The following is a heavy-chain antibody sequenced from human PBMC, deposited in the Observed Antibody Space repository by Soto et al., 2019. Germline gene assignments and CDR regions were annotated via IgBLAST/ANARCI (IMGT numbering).Heavy chain of an antibody. V-gene: IGHV1-24*01. J-gene: IGHJ4*02. Sequence: ASVKVSCKVSGYTLTELSMHWVRQAPGRGLEWMGGFDPEDGETIYAQKFQGRVTMTEDTSTDTAYMELSSLRSEDTAVYYCATETVVVTAIAFSYWGQGTLVTVSS. CDR3: ATETVVVTAIAFSY. D-gene: IGHD2-21*02. CDR2: FDPEDGET. CDR1: GYTLTELS.